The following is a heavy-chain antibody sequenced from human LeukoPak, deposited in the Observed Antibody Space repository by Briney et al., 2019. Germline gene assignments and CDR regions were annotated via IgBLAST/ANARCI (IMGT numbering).Heavy chain of an antibody. CDR2: IYSGGST. CDR1: GFTVSSNY. D-gene: IGHD3-10*01. CDR3: ARGRGNRDDAFDI. J-gene: IGHJ3*02. Sequence: TGGSLRLSCAASGFTVSSNYMSWVRQAPGKGLEWVSVIYSGGSTDYADSVKGRFTISRDNSKNTLYLQMNSLRAEDTAVYYCARGRGNRDDAFDIWGQGTMVTVSS. V-gene: IGHV3-53*01.